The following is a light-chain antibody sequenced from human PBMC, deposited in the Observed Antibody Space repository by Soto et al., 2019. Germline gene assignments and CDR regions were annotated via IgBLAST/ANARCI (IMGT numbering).Light chain of an antibody. Sequence: IQLTQSPSSLSASVVDRVTVTFLASQGISSYLAWYQQKPGKAPKLLIYAASTLQSGVSSRFSGSGSGTEFTLTISSLQPEDYATYYCHQTYNTLYTFGQGTKVDIK. V-gene: IGKV1-9*01. J-gene: IGKJ2*01. CDR1: QGISSY. CDR2: AAS. CDR3: HQTYNTLYT.